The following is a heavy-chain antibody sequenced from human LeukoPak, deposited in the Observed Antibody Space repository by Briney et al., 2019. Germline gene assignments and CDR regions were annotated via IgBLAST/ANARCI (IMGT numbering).Heavy chain of an antibody. J-gene: IGHJ4*02. D-gene: IGHD3-16*01. CDR1: GYTFSDYG. Sequence: ASVKVSCKASGYTFSDYGFTRVRQAPGQGLEWMGWISALNGNANYAHKFRGRVTLTRDTSTGTAYMELRSLKSDDTAVYYCARDEQYQLMILDFWGQGTVITVSS. V-gene: IGHV1-18*01. CDR2: ISALNGNA. CDR3: ARDEQYQLMILDF.